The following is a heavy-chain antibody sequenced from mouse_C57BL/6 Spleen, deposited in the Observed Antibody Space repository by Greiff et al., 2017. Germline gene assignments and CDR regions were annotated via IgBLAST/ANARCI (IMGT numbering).Heavy chain of an antibody. CDR2: ILPGSGST. Sequence: QVQLQQSGAELMKPGASVKLSCTATGYTFTGYWIEWVKQRPGHGLEWIGEILPGSGSTNYNEKFKGKATFTADTSSNTAYMQLSSLTTEDSAIYYCARGDYYGSSRRYYFDYWGQGTTLTVSS. D-gene: IGHD1-1*01. CDR3: ARGDYYGSSRRYYFDY. CDR1: GYTFTGYW. V-gene: IGHV1-9*01. J-gene: IGHJ2*01.